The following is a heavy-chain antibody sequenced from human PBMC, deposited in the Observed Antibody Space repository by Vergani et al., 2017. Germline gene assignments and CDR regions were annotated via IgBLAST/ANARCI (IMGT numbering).Heavy chain of an antibody. V-gene: IGHV3-23*01. CDR3: AKVGRSEVAGTFGAFDI. CDR1: GGSFSGYY. Sequence: VQLQQWGAGLLKPSETLSLTCAVYGGSFSGYYWSWIRQPPGKGLEWVSTLSASDRRTHYADSVKGRFTISRDNSKNTLFLHMNSLRPEDTAVYYCAKVGRSEVAGTFGAFDIWGQGTMVTVSS. J-gene: IGHJ3*02. D-gene: IGHD6-19*01. CDR2: LSASDRRT.